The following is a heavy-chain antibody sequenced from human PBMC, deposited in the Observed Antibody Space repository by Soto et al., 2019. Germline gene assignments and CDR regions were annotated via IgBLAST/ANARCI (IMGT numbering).Heavy chain of an antibody. Sequence: GSLPLSCAYSDFTFSKAWIVWVRQAPGRGLDVVGRIKRKTDGGTTDYAAPVKGRFTISRDDSKNTLYLQMNSLKTEDTAVYYCTTGIMVRGVDYYCYGMDVWGQGTPATVSS. D-gene: IGHD3-10*01. CDR2: IKRKTDGGTT. J-gene: IGHJ6*02. CDR1: DFTFSKAW. CDR3: TTGIMVRGVDYYCYGMDV. V-gene: IGHV3-15*01.